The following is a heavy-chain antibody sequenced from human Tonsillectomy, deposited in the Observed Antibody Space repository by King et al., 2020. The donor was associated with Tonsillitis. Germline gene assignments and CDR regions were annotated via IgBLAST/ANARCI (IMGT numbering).Heavy chain of an antibody. CDR3: ARVRVIAVGGGPLFEY. CDR1: GFTVNHNY. J-gene: IGHJ4*02. V-gene: IGHV3-53*04. Sequence: QLVQSGGGLVQPGGSLSLSCAASGFTVNHNYMSWVRQAPGRGLEWVSVIYSGGSTYYADSVKGRFTISRHNSKNTLYLQMNSLRAEDTAVYYCARVRVIAVGGGPLFEYWGQGTLVTVSS. CDR2: IYSGGST. D-gene: IGHD6-19*01.